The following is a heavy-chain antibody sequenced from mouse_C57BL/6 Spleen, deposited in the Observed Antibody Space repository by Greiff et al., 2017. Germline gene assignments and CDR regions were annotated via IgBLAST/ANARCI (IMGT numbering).Heavy chain of an antibody. CDR3: ARLEYYGSSYRWDFDV. CDR2: IDPANGTT. V-gene: IGHV14-3*01. CDR1: GFNIKNTY. D-gene: IGHD1-1*01. J-gene: IGHJ1*03. Sequence: EVQLQQSVAELVRPGASVKLSCTASGFNIKNTYMHWVKQRPEQGLEWIGRIDPANGTTKYAPKFQGKATITADTSSNTAYLQLSSLTSEDTAIYYCARLEYYGSSYRWDFDVWGTGTTVTVSS.